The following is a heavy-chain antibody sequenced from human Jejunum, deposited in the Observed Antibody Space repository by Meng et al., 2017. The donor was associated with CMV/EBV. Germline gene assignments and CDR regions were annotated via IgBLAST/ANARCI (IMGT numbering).Heavy chain of an antibody. Sequence: FSSYWMHWVRQAPGKGLVWVARINIDGSSATYVDTVKGRFTISRDSSKNTLYLQINSLRTEDTAVYYCAKGLSGHPNYYYYAMDVWGQGTTVTVSS. CDR3: AKGLSGHPNYYYYAMDV. V-gene: IGHV3-74*01. D-gene: IGHD3-3*01. J-gene: IGHJ6*02. CDR2: INIDGSSA. CDR1: FSSYW.